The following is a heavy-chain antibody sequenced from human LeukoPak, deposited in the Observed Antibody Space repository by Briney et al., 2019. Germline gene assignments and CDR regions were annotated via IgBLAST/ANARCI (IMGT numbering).Heavy chain of an antibody. CDR3: ATAYCGGDCRSYFDY. D-gene: IGHD2-21*02. CDR1: GYTLTELS. J-gene: IGHJ4*02. V-gene: IGHV1-24*01. CDR2: FDPEDGET. Sequence: GASVKVSCKVSGYTLTELSMHWVRQAPGKGLEWMGGFDPEDGETIYEQKFQGRVTMTEDTSTDTAYMELSSLRSGDTAVYYCATAYCGGDCRSYFDYWGQGTLVTVSS.